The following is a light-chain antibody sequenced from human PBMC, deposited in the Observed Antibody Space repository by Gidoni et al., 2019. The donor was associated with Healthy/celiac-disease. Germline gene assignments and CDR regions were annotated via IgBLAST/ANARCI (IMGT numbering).Light chain of an antibody. CDR1: QSVSSY. CDR3: QQRSNWPRAT. Sequence: EIVLTQSPATLSLSPGERATLSCRASQSVSSYLAWYQQKPGQAPRLLIYDASNRATGIPARFIGSGSGTAFTLTISSLEPEDFAVYYCQQRSNWPRATFGGGTKVEIK. J-gene: IGKJ4*01. V-gene: IGKV3-11*01. CDR2: DAS.